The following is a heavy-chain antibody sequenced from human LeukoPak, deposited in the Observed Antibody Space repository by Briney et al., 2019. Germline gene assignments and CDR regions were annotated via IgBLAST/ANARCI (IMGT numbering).Heavy chain of an antibody. Sequence: SETLSLTCSVSGGSMSTYYWSWIRQPPGKGLEWIGYISYSGSTNYNPSLTSRVTISVDTSENQFSLKLSSVTAADTAVYYCARGGDYTSGSYYNYWGQGTLVTVSS. D-gene: IGHD3-10*01. CDR1: GGSMSTYY. CDR3: ARGGDYTSGSYYNY. CDR2: ISYSGST. J-gene: IGHJ4*02. V-gene: IGHV4-59*01.